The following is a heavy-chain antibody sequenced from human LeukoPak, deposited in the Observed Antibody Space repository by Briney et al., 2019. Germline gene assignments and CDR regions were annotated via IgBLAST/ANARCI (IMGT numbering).Heavy chain of an antibody. CDR2: IIPIFGTA. CDR3: AAGPPVAGTFDY. D-gene: IGHD6-19*01. Sequence: ASVKVSCKASGGTFSSYAISWVRQAPGQGLEWMGGIIPIFGTANYAQKFQGRVTITADKSTSTAYMELSSLRSEDTAVYYCAAGPPVAGTFDYWGQGTLVTVSS. J-gene: IGHJ4*02. CDR1: GGTFSSYA. V-gene: IGHV1-69*06.